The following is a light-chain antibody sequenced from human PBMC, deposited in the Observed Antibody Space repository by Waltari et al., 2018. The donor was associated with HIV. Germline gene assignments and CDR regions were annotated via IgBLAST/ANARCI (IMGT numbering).Light chain of an antibody. CDR3: QHYGGSAIYT. CDR2: GAS. CDR1: QSVSSIY. V-gene: IGKV3-20*01. J-gene: IGKJ2*01. Sequence: GSLSLSPGERATLSCRASQSVSSIYLAWYLQKPGQAPRLLIYGASNRATGVPDRFSGSGSGTDFTLIISRLEPEDFAVYYCQHYGGSAIYTFGQGTKLEIK.